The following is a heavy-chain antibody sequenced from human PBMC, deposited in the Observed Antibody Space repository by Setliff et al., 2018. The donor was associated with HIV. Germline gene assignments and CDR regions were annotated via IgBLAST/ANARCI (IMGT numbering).Heavy chain of an antibody. Sequence: ASVKVSCKTSGYPFHSYGISWVRQAPGHGLEWMGWISAYIGDTKYAQRFQGRVTMTTDPSASTAYMELNSLRSEDTALYYCARDGGPGSAWGDYSYYYTMDVWGKGTTVTVSS. CDR2: ISAYIGDT. J-gene: IGHJ6*03. CDR1: GYPFHSYG. D-gene: IGHD6-19*01. CDR3: ARDGGPGSAWGDYSYYYTMDV. V-gene: IGHV1-18*01.